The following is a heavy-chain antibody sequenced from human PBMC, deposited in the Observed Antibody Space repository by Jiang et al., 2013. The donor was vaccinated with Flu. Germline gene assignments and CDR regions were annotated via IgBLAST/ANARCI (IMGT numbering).Heavy chain of an antibody. D-gene: IGHD6-19*01. J-gene: IGHJ6*04. CDR1: GGTFSSYA. Sequence: SGAEVKKPGSSVKVSCKASGGTFSSYAISWVRQAPGQGLEWMGRIIPILGIANYAQKFQGRVTITADKSTSTAYMELSSLRSEDTAVYYCRIAVAGTFNYYGMDVWGKGTTVTVSS. CDR2: IIPILGIA. V-gene: IGHV1-69*04. CDR3: RIAVAGTFNYYGMDV.